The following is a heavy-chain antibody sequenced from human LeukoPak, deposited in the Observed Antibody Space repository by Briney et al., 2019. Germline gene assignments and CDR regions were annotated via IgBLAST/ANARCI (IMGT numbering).Heavy chain of an antibody. D-gene: IGHD4-23*01. Sequence: PGGSLRLSCLASGFTVGNNHMSWVRQAPGKGLEWVSIIYDSGRTNYADSVKGRFTISRDNSKNTLYLQMNSLRADDTALYYCIGHGGYSFWGQGTLVTVSS. J-gene: IGHJ4*02. CDR3: IGHGGYSF. CDR2: IYDSGRT. V-gene: IGHV3-66*01. CDR1: GFTVGNNH.